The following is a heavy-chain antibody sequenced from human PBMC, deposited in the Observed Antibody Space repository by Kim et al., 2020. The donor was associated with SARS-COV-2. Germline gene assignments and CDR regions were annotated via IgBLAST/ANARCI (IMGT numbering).Heavy chain of an antibody. D-gene: IGHD6-19*01. J-gene: IGHJ6*02. CDR3: AKCTIAVAGTSYGMDV. Sequence: SVKGRFTISRDNSKNTLYLQMNSLRAEDTAVYYCAKCTIAVAGTSYGMDVWGQGTTVTVSS. V-gene: IGHV3-23*01.